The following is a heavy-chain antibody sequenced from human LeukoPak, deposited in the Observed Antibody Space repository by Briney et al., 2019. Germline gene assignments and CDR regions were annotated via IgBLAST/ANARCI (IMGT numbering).Heavy chain of an antibody. Sequence: GGSLKLSCAASGFTFSGSAMHWVRLASGKGLEWVGRIRSKANSYATAYAASVKGRFTISRDDSKNTAYLQMNSLKTEDTAVYYCTRSNFWSGLRGAFDIWGQGTMVTVSS. CDR1: GFTFSGSA. D-gene: IGHD3-3*01. J-gene: IGHJ3*02. CDR2: IRSKANSYAT. V-gene: IGHV3-73*01. CDR3: TRSNFWSGLRGAFDI.